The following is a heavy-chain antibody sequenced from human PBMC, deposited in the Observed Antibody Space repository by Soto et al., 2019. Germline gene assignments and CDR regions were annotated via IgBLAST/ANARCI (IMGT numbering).Heavy chain of an antibody. J-gene: IGHJ5*02. Sequence: QVQLQESGPGLVKPSQTLSLTCTVSGGSISSGGYYWSWIRQHPGKGLEWIGYIYYSGSTSYNPSLKSRVTISVDTSKNQFSLKLSSVTAADTAVYYCARDRAAPMGNWFDPWGQGTLVTVSS. CDR2: IYYSGST. CDR1: GGSISSGGYY. CDR3: ARDRAAPMGNWFDP. D-gene: IGHD7-27*01. V-gene: IGHV4-31*03.